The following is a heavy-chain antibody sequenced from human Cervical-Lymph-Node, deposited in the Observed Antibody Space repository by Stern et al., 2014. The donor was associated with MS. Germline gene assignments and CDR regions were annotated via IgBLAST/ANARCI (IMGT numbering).Heavy chain of an antibody. D-gene: IGHD1-26*01. CDR3: ARGRSGSYWGAFDI. V-gene: IGHV3-13*01. Sequence: EVHLVESGGGLVQPGGSLRLSCAASGFTFSSYDMHWVRQATGKGLEWVSAIGTAGDTYYPGSVKGRFTISRENAKNSLYLQMNSLRAGDTAVYYCARGRSGSYWGAFDIWGQGTMVTVSS. CDR1: GFTFSSYD. CDR2: IGTAGDT. J-gene: IGHJ3*02.